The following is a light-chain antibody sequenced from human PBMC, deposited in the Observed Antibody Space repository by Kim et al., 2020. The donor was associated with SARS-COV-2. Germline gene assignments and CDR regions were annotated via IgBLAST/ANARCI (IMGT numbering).Light chain of an antibody. CDR1: RSNIGAGYD. CDR3: QSYDSSLSGYV. V-gene: IGLV1-40*01. Sequence: QGVTISCTGSRSNIGAGYDVHWYQQLPGTAPKVLIYGNSNRPSGVPDRFSGSKSGTSASLAITGLQAEDEADYYCQSYDSSLSGYVFGTGTKVTVL. CDR2: GNS. J-gene: IGLJ1*01.